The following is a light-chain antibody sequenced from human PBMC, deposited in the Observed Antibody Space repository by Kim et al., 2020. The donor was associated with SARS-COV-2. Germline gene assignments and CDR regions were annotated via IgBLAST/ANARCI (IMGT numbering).Light chain of an antibody. CDR3: GTWDSSLSAEV. V-gene: IGLV1-51*01. Sequence: GQKVTIACSGGSSNIGNKDVSWYQQLPGTAPKLLIYDNNKRPSGIPDRFSGSKSGTSATLGITGLQTGDEADYYCGTWDSSLSAEVFGGGTQLTVL. J-gene: IGLJ3*02. CDR2: DNN. CDR1: SSNIGNKD.